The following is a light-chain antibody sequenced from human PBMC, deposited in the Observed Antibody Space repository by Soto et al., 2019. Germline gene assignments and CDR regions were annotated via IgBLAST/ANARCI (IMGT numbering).Light chain of an antibody. Sequence: QSVLTQPASVSGSPGQSIAISCTGTSSDVGGYNHVTWYQQHPGKAPKLMIYDVSNRPSGVSDRFSGSKSGNTASLTISGLQAEDEGDYYCNSYTSSSTYGFGTGTKVTVL. CDR3: NSYTSSSTYG. V-gene: IGLV2-14*03. CDR1: SSDVGGYNH. J-gene: IGLJ1*01. CDR2: DVS.